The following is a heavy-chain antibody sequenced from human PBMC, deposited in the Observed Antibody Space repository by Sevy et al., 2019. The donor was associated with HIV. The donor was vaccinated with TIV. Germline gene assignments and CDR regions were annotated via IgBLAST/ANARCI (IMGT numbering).Heavy chain of an antibody. CDR1: GFTFSSYG. CDR3: AKDLVVAATFGSYYYYYMDV. Sequence: GGSLRLSCAASGFTFSSYGMHWVRQAPGKGLEWVAFIRYDGSNKYYADSVKGRFTISRHNSKNTLYLQMNSLRAEDTAVYYCAKDLVVAATFGSYYYYYMDVWGKGTTVTVSS. D-gene: IGHD2-15*01. J-gene: IGHJ6*03. V-gene: IGHV3-30*02. CDR2: IRYDGSNK.